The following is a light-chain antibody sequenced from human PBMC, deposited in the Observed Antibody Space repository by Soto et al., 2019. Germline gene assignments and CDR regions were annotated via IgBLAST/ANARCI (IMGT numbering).Light chain of an antibody. CDR2: AAS. CDR1: QGISSD. J-gene: IGKJ2*01. Sequence: DIQLTQSPSFLSASVGDRATITCRASQGISSDLAWYQQRPGKAPKLLIYAASTLQSGVPSRFSGSGSGTDFTLTISSLKPEDIATYCCQHLNNYPPYTFGQGTKVDIK. CDR3: QHLNNYPPYT. V-gene: IGKV1-9*01.